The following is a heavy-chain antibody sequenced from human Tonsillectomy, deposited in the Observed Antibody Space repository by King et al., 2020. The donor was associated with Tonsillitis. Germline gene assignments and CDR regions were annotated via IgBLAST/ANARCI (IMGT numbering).Heavy chain of an antibody. V-gene: IGHV1-18*01. J-gene: IGHJ3*02. Sequence: QLVQSGAEVKKPGASVKVSCKASGYTFTSYGISWVRQAPGQGLEWMGWISVYNGNTNYAQKLQGRVTMTTDTSTSTAYMELRSLRSDDTAVYYCARDKFYYYDSSGYRDAFDIWGQGTMVTVSS. CDR3: ARDKFYYYDSSGYRDAFDI. CDR2: ISVYNGNT. CDR1: GYTFTSYG. D-gene: IGHD3-22*01.